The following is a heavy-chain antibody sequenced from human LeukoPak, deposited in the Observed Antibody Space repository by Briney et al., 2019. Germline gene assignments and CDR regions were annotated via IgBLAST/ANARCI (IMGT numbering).Heavy chain of an antibody. V-gene: IGHV4-59*08. CDR2: ISYSGTT. D-gene: IGHD5-18*01. Sequence: PSETLSLTCTVAGGSMNIYYWSWIRQPPGKGLEWIGFISYSGTTTYNPSLKSRLTISVDTSKSQFYLKVSSVTAADTAVYYCASIDRGAYGYADYWGQGTVVTVSS. CDR3: ASIDRGAYGYADY. CDR1: GGSMNIYY. J-gene: IGHJ4*02.